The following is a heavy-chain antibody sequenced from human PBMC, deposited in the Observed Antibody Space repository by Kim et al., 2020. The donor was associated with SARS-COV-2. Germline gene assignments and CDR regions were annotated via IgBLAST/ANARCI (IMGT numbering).Heavy chain of an antibody. Sequence: ASVKVSCKASGYTFRSYFIHWVRQAPGQGLEWMGLINPGDGSAHYAQKFKGRVTMTSDTSTRTVYMELNSLRSDDTAVYYCARDGMGFLDYYYGIDVWGQGTSVTVSS. D-gene: IGHD3-3*01. J-gene: IGHJ6*02. CDR1: GYTFRSYF. CDR2: INPGDGSA. CDR3: ARDGMGFLDYYYGIDV. V-gene: IGHV1-46*01.